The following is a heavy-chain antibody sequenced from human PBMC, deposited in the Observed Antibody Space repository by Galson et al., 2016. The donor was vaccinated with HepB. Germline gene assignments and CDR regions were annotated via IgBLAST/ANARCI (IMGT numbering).Heavy chain of an antibody. CDR2: IQPADSDS. V-gene: IGHV5-51*01. J-gene: IGHJ6*04. D-gene: IGHD2-2*01. Sequence: QSGAEVKKPGESVKISCKGSGYTFSNFWIGWVRQMPGKGLEWMGIIQPADSDSRISPSFQGQVTISVDKSISTAYLQWISLKALDTAIYYCARLGSLGYCSTTNCYERNGMDVWGKGTTVTVSS. CDR3: ARLGSLGYCSTTNCYERNGMDV. CDR1: GYTFSNFW.